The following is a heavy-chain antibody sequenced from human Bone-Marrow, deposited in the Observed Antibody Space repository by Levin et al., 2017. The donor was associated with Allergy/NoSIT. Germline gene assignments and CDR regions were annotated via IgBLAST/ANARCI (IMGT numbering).Heavy chain of an antibody. CDR2: IDPSDSYT. CDR3: VKGTLRYFDWGGP. Sequence: KPGESLKISCKGSGYNFLTYCISWVRQRPGKGLEWMGKIDPSDSYTQYSPSFEGHVTLSVDNSINPAYLQWSGLTASDTAMYYCVKGTLRYFDWGGPWGQGTLVTVSS. J-gene: IGHJ4*02. V-gene: IGHV5-10-1*01. CDR1: GYNFLTYC. D-gene: IGHD3-9*01.